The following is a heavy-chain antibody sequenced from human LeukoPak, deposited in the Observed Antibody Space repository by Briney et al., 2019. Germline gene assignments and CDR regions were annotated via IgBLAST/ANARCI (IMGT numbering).Heavy chain of an antibody. CDR1: GGSISSYY. CDR3: ARAVYSSGPRYWFDP. Sequence: SETLSLTCTVSGGSISSYYWSGIRQPPGKGLEWIGYIYYSGSTNYNPSLKSRVTISVDTSKNQFSLKLSSVTAADTAVYYCARAVYSSGPRYWFDPWGQGTLVTVSS. D-gene: IGHD6-19*01. CDR2: IYYSGST. V-gene: IGHV4-59*01. J-gene: IGHJ5*02.